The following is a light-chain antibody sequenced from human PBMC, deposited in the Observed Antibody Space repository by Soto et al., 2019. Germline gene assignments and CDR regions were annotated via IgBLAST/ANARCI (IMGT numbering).Light chain of an antibody. CDR1: SSDIGGYNY. V-gene: IGLV2-14*03. CDR2: DVS. Sequence: QSVLTQPASVSGSPGQSITISCTGTSSDIGGYNYVSWYQQYPGNAPQLIIYDVSSRPSGVSHRFSGSKSGYTASLTISGLQAEDEADYYCSSYTSSSTRIFGGGTKLTVL. J-gene: IGLJ2*01. CDR3: SSYTSSSTRI.